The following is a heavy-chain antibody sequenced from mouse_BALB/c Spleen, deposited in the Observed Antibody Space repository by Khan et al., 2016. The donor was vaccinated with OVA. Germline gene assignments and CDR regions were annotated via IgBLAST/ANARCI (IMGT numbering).Heavy chain of an antibody. D-gene: IGHD2-4*01. J-gene: IGHJ4*01. Sequence: VELVELGPGLVALSQSLSITCTISGFSLTNYGIHWVRQPPGKGLEWLVLMWSDGSTTYNSALKSRLTISKDNSKSQVFLKMNSLQTDDTAMYFCARQPYYHYNVMDYWGQGTSVTVSS. V-gene: IGHV2-6-1*01. CDR1: GFSLTNYG. CDR3: ARQPYYHYNVMDY. CDR2: MWSDGST.